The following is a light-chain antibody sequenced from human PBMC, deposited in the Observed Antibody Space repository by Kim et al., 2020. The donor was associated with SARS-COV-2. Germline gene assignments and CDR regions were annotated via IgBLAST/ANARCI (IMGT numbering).Light chain of an antibody. Sequence: LSPGERATPSCRASQSVSSYLAWYQQRPGQAPRLLIYDASTRATGIPARFSGSGSGTDFTLTISSLEPEDFTVYYCHQRSNWPLTFGGGTKVDIK. J-gene: IGKJ4*01. CDR1: QSVSSY. CDR3: HQRSNWPLT. V-gene: IGKV3-11*01. CDR2: DAS.